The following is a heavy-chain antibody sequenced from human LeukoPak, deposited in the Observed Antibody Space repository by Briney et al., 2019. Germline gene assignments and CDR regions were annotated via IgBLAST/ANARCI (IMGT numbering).Heavy chain of an antibody. CDR1: GYSFTSYG. Sequence: GASVNVSYKASGYSFTSYGISWVRQAPGQGLEWMGWTSAYNGNTNYAQKLQGRVTMTTDTSTSTAYMELRSLRSDDTAVYYCARSGSSSNFLDYWGQGTLVTVSS. CDR2: TSAYNGNT. V-gene: IGHV1-18*01. J-gene: IGHJ4*02. D-gene: IGHD6-6*01. CDR3: ARSGSSSNFLDY.